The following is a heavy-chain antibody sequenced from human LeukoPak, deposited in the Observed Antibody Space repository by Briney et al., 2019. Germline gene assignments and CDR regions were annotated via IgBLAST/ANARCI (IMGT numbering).Heavy chain of an antibody. J-gene: IGHJ4*02. CDR2: ISIGSTYI. CDR3: AREIGSYYSSDY. Sequence: GGSLRLSCAASGFTFSSYSMNWVRQAPGKGLEWVSSISIGSTYIYYADSVKGRFTISRDNAKNSLYLQMNSLRAEDTAVYYCAREIGSYYSSDYWGQGTLVTVSS. CDR1: GFTFSSYS. V-gene: IGHV3-21*01. D-gene: IGHD1-26*01.